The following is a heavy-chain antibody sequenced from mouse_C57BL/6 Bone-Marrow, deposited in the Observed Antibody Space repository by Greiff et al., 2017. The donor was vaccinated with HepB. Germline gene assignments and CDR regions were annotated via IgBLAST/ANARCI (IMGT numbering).Heavy chain of an antibody. V-gene: IGHV5-2*01. CDR3: ARVYDGYWYFDV. CDR2: INSDGGST. J-gene: IGHJ1*03. D-gene: IGHD2-3*01. Sequence: EVKVVESGGGLVQPGESLKLSCESNEYEFPSHDMSWVRKTPEKRLELVAAINSDGGSTYYPDTMERRFIISRDNTKKTLYLQMSSLRSEDTAVYYCARVYDGYWYFDVWGTGTTVTVSS. CDR1: EYEFPSHD.